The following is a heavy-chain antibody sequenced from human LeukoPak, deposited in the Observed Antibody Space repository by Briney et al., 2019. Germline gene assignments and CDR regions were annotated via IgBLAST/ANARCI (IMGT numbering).Heavy chain of an antibody. Sequence: SETLSLTCTVPGGSISSYYWSWIRQPPGKGLEWIGYIYYSGSTNYNPSLKSRVTISVDTSKNQFSLKLSSVTAADTAVYYCAREASSSWYDYYYYMDVWGKGTTVTVSS. CDR3: AREASSSWYDYYYYMDV. CDR2: IYYSGST. J-gene: IGHJ6*03. V-gene: IGHV4-59*01. D-gene: IGHD6-13*01. CDR1: GGSISSYY.